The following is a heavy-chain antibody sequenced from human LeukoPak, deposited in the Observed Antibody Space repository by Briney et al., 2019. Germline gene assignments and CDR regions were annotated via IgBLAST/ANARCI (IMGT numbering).Heavy chain of an antibody. CDR2: LSGSGGST. CDR3: AKQVAPYYYDSSGYYYDY. V-gene: IGHV3-23*01. J-gene: IGHJ4*02. CDR1: GFTFSSYA. D-gene: IGHD3-22*01. Sequence: PGGSLRLSCAASGFTFSSYAMSWVRQAPGKGLEWVSALSGSGGSTYYADSVKGRFTISRDNSKNTLYLQMNSLRAEDTAVYYCAKQVAPYYYDSSGYYYDYWGQGTLVTVSS.